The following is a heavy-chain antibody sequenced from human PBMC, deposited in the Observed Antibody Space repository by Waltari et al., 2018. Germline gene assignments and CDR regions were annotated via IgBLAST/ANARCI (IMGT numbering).Heavy chain of an antibody. V-gene: IGHV4-59*01. Sequence: QVQLQESGPGLVKPSETLSLTCTVSGGSISSYYWSWIRQPPGKGLEWIGYIYYSGSTNYNPSLKSRVTISVDTSKNQFSLKLSSVTAADTAVYYCAREIRFLEWLFFDYWGQGTLVTVSS. CDR2: IYYSGST. CDR1: GGSISSYY. J-gene: IGHJ4*02. CDR3: AREIRFLEWLFFDY. D-gene: IGHD3-3*01.